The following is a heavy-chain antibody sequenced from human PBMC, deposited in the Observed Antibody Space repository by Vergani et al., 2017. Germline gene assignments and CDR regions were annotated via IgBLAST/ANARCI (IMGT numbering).Heavy chain of an antibody. Sequence: EVQLVESGGGLVQPGGSLRLSCAASGFTFSSYEMNWVRQAPGKGLEWVSYISSSGSTIYYADSVKGRFTISRDNAKNSLYLQMNSLRAEDTAVYYCAGHPAGGPHDYGDNWFDPWGQGTLVTVSS. J-gene: IGHJ5*02. CDR3: AGHPAGGPHDYGDNWFDP. V-gene: IGHV3-48*03. D-gene: IGHD4-17*01. CDR1: GFTFSSYE. CDR2: ISSSGSTI.